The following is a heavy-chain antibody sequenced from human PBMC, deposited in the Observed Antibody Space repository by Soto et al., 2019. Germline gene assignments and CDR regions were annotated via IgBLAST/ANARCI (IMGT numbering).Heavy chain of an antibody. J-gene: IGHJ4*02. CDR3: TRGPRASSGGTGAY. Sequence: QLVEAGGGLDQPGGSLRLSCTVSGFSFDSYWMHWVRQAPGKGPVWVSRIDYDGTTTNYADFVKGRFTISRDNAKNTLYLQMNSLRSEDTAVYYCTRGPRASSGGTGAYWGQGTLVTVSS. CDR1: GFSFDSYW. CDR2: IDYDGTTT. D-gene: IGHD2-2*01. V-gene: IGHV3-74*01.